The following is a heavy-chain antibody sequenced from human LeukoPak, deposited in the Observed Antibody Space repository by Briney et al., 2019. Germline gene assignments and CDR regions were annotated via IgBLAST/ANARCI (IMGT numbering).Heavy chain of an antibody. V-gene: IGHV4-4*09. J-gene: IGHJ4*02. Sequence: SETLSLTCTVSGGSISSYYWSWIRQPPGRGLEWIGYIYTSGSTNYNPSLKSRVTISVDTSKNQFSLKLRSVTAADTAVYYCARLNTWNYANDYWGQGTLVTVSS. CDR2: IYTSGST. D-gene: IGHD1-7*01. CDR3: ARLNTWNYANDY. CDR1: GGSISSYY.